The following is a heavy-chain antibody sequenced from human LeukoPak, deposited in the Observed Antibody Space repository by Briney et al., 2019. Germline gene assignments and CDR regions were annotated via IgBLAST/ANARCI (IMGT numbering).Heavy chain of an antibody. CDR1: GGSFSVYY. V-gene: IGHV4-34*01. Sequence: PSETLSLTCAVDGGSFSVYYWNWIRQPPEKGLGWIGEINHRGSTNYNPSLRRRVTISVDTSKSQFSLKLSSVTAADTAVYYCARAQYVDISGFYPGYWGQGTLVTVSS. CDR2: INHRGST. J-gene: IGHJ4*02. D-gene: IGHD3-22*01. CDR3: ARAQYVDISGFYPGY.